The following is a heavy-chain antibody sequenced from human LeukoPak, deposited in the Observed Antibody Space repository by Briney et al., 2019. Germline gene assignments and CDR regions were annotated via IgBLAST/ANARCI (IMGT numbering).Heavy chain of an antibody. J-gene: IGHJ4*02. CDR1: GFTFSSYA. CDR3: AKSDYYDRSGYYYGSDY. D-gene: IGHD3-22*01. Sequence: PGGSLRLSCAASGFTFSSYAMTWVRQAPGKGLEWVSGISGSGGSTYYADSVKGRFTISRDNSKNTLYVQMNSLRAEDTAVYYCAKSDYYDRSGYYYGSDYWGQGTLVTVSS. V-gene: IGHV3-23*01. CDR2: ISGSGGST.